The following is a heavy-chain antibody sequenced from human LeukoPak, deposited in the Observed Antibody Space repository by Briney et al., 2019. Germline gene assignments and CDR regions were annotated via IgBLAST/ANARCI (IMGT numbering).Heavy chain of an antibody. D-gene: IGHD3-3*01. CDR1: GGSISSYY. J-gene: IGHJ2*01. CDR3: ARKLLSITIFGVVADWCFDL. Sequence: PSETLSLTCTVSGGSISSYYWSWIRQPPGKGLEWIAYIYYSGSTNYNPSLKSRLTISVDTSKNQFSLKLSSVTAADTAVYYCARKLLSITIFGVVADWCFDLWGRGTLVTVSS. V-gene: IGHV4-59*08. CDR2: IYYSGST.